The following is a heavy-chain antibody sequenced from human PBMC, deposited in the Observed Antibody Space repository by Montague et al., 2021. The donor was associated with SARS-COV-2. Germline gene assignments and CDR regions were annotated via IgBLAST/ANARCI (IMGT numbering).Heavy chain of an antibody. CDR1: GGSISSSSYY. D-gene: IGHD4-17*01. Sequence: SETLSLTCTVSGGSISSSSYYWGWIRQPPGKGLEWIGSIYYSGSTYYNPSLKSRVTVSVDTSKNQFSLKLSSVTAADTAVYYCARDGGTVTTVLGVGDVRGGLNWFDPWGQGTLVTVSS. CDR2: IYYSGST. J-gene: IGHJ5*02. CDR3: ARDGGTVTTVLGVGDVRGGLNWFDP. V-gene: IGHV4-39*07.